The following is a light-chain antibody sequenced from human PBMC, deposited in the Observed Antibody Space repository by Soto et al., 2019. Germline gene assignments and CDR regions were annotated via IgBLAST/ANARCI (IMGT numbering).Light chain of an antibody. CDR1: QSVSSSY. CDR2: GAS. J-gene: IGKJ1*01. Sequence: EIVLTQSPGTLSLSPGERATLSCRASQSVSSSYLAWYQQKPGQAPRLLIYGASSRATAIPDRFSGSGSGTDFTLTISRLEPEDFAVYYCKQYGSSPVSWTFGQGTKVEIK. CDR3: KQYGSSPVSWT. V-gene: IGKV3-20*01.